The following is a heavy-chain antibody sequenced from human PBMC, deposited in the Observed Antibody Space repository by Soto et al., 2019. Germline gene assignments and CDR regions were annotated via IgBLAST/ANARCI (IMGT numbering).Heavy chain of an antibody. CDR3: AHSEWLRSGEAFDI. V-gene: IGHV2-5*02. CDR2: IYWDDDK. J-gene: IGHJ3*02. Sequence: QITLKESGPTLVKPTQTLTLTCTFSGFSLSTSGVGVGWIRQPPGKALEWLALIYWDDDKRYSPSLKSRLTNTKDTTNNQLVRTTANMDPVDTATYYCAHSEWLRSGEAFDILRQGTTVTLSS. D-gene: IGHD5-12*01. CDR1: GFSLSTSGVG.